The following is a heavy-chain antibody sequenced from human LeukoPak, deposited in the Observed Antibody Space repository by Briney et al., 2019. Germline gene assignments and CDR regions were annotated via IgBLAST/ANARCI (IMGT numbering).Heavy chain of an antibody. CDR2: INHSGST. V-gene: IGHV4-34*01. CDR3: ARDETGDLDY. CDR1: GGSFSGYY. D-gene: IGHD7-27*01. J-gene: IGHJ4*02. Sequence: SETLSLTCAVYGGSFSGYYWSWIRQPPGKGLEWIGEINHSGSTNYNPSLKSRVTISVDTSKNQFSLKLSSVTAADTAVYYCARDETGDLDYWGQGTLVTVSS.